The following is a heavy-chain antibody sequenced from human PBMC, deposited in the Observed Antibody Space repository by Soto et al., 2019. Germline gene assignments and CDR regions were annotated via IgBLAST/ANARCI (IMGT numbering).Heavy chain of an antibody. J-gene: IGHJ4*02. CDR3: AGGQAYYYDSSGYYGY. Sequence: QVQLQESGPGLVKPSETLSLTCTVSGGSISSYYWSWIRQPPGKGLEWLGYIYYSGSTNYNPSLKSRVTISVDTSKNQFSLKLSSVTAADTAVYYCAGGQAYYYDSSGYYGYWGQGTLVTVSS. V-gene: IGHV4-59*01. CDR2: IYYSGST. D-gene: IGHD3-22*01. CDR1: GGSISSYY.